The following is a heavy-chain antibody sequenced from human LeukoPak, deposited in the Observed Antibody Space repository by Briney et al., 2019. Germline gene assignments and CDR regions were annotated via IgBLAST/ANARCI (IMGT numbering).Heavy chain of an antibody. CDR3: ARGAYYYDSNGYYLFDY. D-gene: IGHD3-22*01. CDR1: GGTFSSYA. V-gene: IGHV1-69*13. CDR2: IIPIFGTA. J-gene: IGHJ4*02. Sequence: ASVKVSCKASGGTFSSYAISWVRQAPGQGLEWMGGIIPIFGTANYAQKFQGRVTITADESMSTAYMELCSLRSEDTAVYYCARGAYYYDSNGYYLFDYWGQGTLVTVSS.